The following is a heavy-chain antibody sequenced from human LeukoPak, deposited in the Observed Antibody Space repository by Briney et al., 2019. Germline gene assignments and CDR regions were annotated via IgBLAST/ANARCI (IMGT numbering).Heavy chain of an antibody. Sequence: GGSLRLSCAASGFTFSSYWMHWVRQAPGKGLVWVSRIESDGSSTTYADSVKGRFTISRDNAKNTLYLQMNSLRAEDTAKYYCARGGIAVTGTLRYDYWGQGTLVTVSS. J-gene: IGHJ4*02. D-gene: IGHD6-19*01. CDR1: GFTFSSYW. V-gene: IGHV3-74*01. CDR2: IESDGSST. CDR3: ARGGIAVTGTLRYDY.